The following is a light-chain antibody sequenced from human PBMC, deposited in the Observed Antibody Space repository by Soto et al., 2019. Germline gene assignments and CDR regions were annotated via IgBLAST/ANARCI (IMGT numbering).Light chain of an antibody. CDR3: HSYNSIPRT. CDR2: DAS. CDR1: QTISSW. Sequence: DIQMTQSPSTLSASVGDRVTITCRASQTISSWLAWYQQKPGKAPELLIYDASTLESGVPSRFSGSGSGTEFSLTISSLQPEDVATYYCHSYNSIPRTFGQGTKVDIK. V-gene: IGKV1-5*01. J-gene: IGKJ1*01.